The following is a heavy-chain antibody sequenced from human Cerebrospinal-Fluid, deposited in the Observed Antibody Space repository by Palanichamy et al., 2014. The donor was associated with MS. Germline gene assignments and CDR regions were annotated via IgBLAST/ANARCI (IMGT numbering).Heavy chain of an antibody. D-gene: IGHD4-11*01. CDR3: ARSDFSNTVDY. CDR2: LYSSGST. J-gene: IGHJ4*02. Sequence: QLQLQESGPGPVKPSETLSLTCTVSGGSIGSGSYYWVWIRQPPGKGLEWIGSLYSSGSTYYNPSLKSRVTISVDTSKNQFSLNLNSVTAADTAVYYCARSDFSNTVDYWGQGTLVTVSS. V-gene: IGHV4-39*01. CDR1: GGSIGSGSYY.